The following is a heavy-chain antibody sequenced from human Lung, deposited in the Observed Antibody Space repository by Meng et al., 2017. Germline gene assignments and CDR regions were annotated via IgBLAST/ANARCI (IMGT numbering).Heavy chain of an antibody. CDR2: ISGSGGST. CDR1: GFTFSSYA. CDR3: AKERRGQQLVGRGPFDY. Sequence: GGSLRLSCAASGFTFSSYAMSWVRQAPGQGLEWVSAISGSGGSTYYADSVKGRFTISRDKSKNTLYLQMNSLRAEDTAVYYCAKERRGQQLVGRGPFDYWGQGTLVTVSS. D-gene: IGHD6-13*01. J-gene: IGHJ4*02. V-gene: IGHV3-23*01.